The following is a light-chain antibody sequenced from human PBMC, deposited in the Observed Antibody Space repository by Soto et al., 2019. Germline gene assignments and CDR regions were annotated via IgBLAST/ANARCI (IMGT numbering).Light chain of an antibody. V-gene: IGLV2-14*01. Sequence: QSVLTQPASVSGSPGQSITISCTGTSSDVGGYNYVSWYQHHPGKAPKLMIYEVSNRPSGVSNRFSGSKSVNTASLTISGLQAEDEADYYCSSYTSSSTYVFGTGTKLTVL. CDR2: EVS. J-gene: IGLJ1*01. CDR3: SSYTSSSTYV. CDR1: SSDVGGYNY.